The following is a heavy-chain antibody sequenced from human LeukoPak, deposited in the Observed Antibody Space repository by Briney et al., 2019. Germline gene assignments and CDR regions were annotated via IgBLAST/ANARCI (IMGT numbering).Heavy chain of an antibody. J-gene: IGHJ4*02. D-gene: IGHD6-19*01. CDR1: GFTISSYS. V-gene: IGHV3-48*01. Sequence: GGSLRLSCAASGFTISSYSMNWVRQAPGKGLEWVSYISSSSSTIHYADSVKGRFTISRDNAKNSLYLQMNSLRAEDTAVYYCARGSLGYSSGWVDYWVQGTLVTVSS. CDR2: ISSSSSTI. CDR3: ARGSLGYSSGWVDY.